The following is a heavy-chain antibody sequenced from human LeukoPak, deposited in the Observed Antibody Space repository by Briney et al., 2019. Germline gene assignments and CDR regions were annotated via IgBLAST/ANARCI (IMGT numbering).Heavy chain of an antibody. V-gene: IGHV3-30*04. Sequence: GWSLTLSCAASGFTFGSYAMHWVRQPPGKGLEWVAVIAHDETNRFYADSVKGRFTISRDNSMNTLYLRMDSLRPEDTAVYFCARDLTPGAPDYFDYWGKGTLVTVSS. CDR3: ARDLTPGAPDYFDY. J-gene: IGHJ4*02. CDR1: GFTFGSYA. CDR2: IAHDETNR. D-gene: IGHD2-2*01.